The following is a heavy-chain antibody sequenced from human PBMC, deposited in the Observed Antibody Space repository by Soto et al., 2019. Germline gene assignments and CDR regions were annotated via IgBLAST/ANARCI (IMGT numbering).Heavy chain of an antibody. J-gene: IGHJ3*02. D-gene: IGHD7-27*01. CDR2: IYYSGST. CDR3: ARRGDLGSAFDI. Sequence: SETLSLTCTVSGGSISSYYWSWIRQPPGKGLEWIGYIYYSGSTNYNPSLKSRVTISVDTSKNQSSLKLSSVTAADAAVYYCARRGDLGSAFDIWGQGTMGTVSS. V-gene: IGHV4-59*01. CDR1: GGSISSYY.